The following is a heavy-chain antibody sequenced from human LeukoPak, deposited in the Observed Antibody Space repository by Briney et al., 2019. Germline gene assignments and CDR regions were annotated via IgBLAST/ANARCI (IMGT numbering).Heavy chain of an antibody. CDR3: ASLLRGFGVDRDY. D-gene: IGHD3-3*01. V-gene: IGHV4-34*01. CDR1: GGSFSGHY. J-gene: IGHJ4*02. CDR2: VDHRGST. Sequence: SETLSLTCAVFGGSFSGHYWSWIRQSPGKGLEWIGEVDHRGSTTYNPSLEGRITISADTSKNQFSLKLTSVTAADTAVYYCASLLRGFGVDRDYWGQGTLVTVSS.